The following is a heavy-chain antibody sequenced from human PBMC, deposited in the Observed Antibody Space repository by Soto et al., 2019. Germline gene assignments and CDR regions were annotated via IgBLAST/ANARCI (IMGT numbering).Heavy chain of an antibody. J-gene: IGHJ6*02. CDR3: ARDLWDYYYGMDV. D-gene: IGHD2-21*01. CDR2: IIPIFGTA. Sequence: SVKVSCKASGGTFSSYAISWVRQAPGQGLEWMGGIIPIFGTANYAQKFQGRVTITADESTSTAYMELSSLRSEDTAVYYCARDLWDYYYGMDVWGQGTTVTVSS. V-gene: IGHV1-69*13. CDR1: GGTFSSYA.